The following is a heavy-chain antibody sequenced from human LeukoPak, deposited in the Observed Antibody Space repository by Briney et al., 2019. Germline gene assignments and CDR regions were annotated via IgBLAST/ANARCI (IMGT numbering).Heavy chain of an antibody. V-gene: IGHV3-48*03. CDR2: ISSGGNTI. CDR1: GFTFSSYE. J-gene: IGHJ3*02. CDR3: ARVSRSHGAFDI. D-gene: IGHD1-26*01. Sequence: GSLRLSCAASGFTFSSYEMNWVRQAPGRGLEWVSYISSGGNTIYYADSVKGRFTISRDNAKNSLYLQMNSLRAEDTAVYYCARVSRSHGAFDIWGQGTMVTVSS.